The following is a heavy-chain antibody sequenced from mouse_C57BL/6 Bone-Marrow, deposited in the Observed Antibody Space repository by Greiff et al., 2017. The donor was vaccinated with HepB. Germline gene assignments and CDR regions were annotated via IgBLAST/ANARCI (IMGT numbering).Heavy chain of an antibody. CDR3: ARLLLITTVVARGYFDV. V-gene: IGHV5-12*01. D-gene: IGHD1-1*01. CDR1: GFTFSDYY. CDR2: ISNGGGST. J-gene: IGHJ1*03. Sequence: EVKVVESGGGLVQPGGSLKLSCAASGFTFSDYYMYWVRQTPEKRLEWVAYISNGGGSTYYPDTVKGRFTISRDNAKNTLYLQMSRLKSEDTAMYYCARLLLITTVVARGYFDVWGTGTTVTVSS.